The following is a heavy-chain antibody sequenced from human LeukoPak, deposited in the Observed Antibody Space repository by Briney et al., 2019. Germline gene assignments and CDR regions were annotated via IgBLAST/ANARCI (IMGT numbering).Heavy chain of an antibody. Sequence: SETLSLTCTVSGGSINTYYWSWIRQPPGKGLEWIGSIYYSGTTNYNPSLKSRVTISVDTSKNQFSLKLSSVTAADTAVYYCARAKKGLYGDYPWYFDSWGQGTLVTVSS. V-gene: IGHV4-59*01. CDR1: GGSINTYY. CDR3: ARAKKGLYGDYPWYFDS. D-gene: IGHD4-17*01. J-gene: IGHJ4*02. CDR2: IYYSGTT.